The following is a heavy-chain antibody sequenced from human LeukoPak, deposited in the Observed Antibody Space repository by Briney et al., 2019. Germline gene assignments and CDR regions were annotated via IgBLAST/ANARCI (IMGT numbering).Heavy chain of an antibody. CDR3: AREEVAALGYFDY. D-gene: IGHD6-19*01. J-gene: IGHJ4*02. Sequence: WVRQAPXXXXEWXAVISYDGSNKYYADSVKGRFTISRDNSKNTLYLQMNSLRAEDTAVYYCAREEVAALGYFDYWGQGTLVTVSS. CDR2: ISYDGSNK. V-gene: IGHV3-30-3*01.